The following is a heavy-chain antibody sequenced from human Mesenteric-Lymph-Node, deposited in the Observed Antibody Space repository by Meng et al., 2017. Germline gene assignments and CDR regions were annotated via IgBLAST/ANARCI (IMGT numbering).Heavy chain of an antibody. V-gene: IGHV1-8*03. Sequence: ASVKVFCKASGYTFTSYDINWVRQATGQGLEWMGWMNPNSGNTGYAQKFQGRVTITRNTSISTAYMELSSLRSQDTAVYYCARVRLLDGYIDEYDAFDIWGQGTMVTVSS. CDR3: ARVRLLDGYIDEYDAFDI. D-gene: IGHD5-24*01. J-gene: IGHJ3*02. CDR1: GYTFTSYD. CDR2: MNPNSGNT.